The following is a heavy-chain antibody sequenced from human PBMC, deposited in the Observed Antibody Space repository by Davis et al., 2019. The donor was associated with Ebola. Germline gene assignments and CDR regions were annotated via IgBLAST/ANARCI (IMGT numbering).Heavy chain of an antibody. D-gene: IGHD2-2*01. Sequence: ASVKVSCKASGYTFTSYDINWVRQATGQGLEWMGWMNTNSGNTGYAQNFQGRVTMTRNTSISTAYMELSSLRSEDTSVYYCARAVRYPVVVTRSSRKYYFDYWGQGTRVTVSS. J-gene: IGHJ4*02. CDR3: ARAVRYPVVVTRSSRKYYFDY. CDR2: MNTNSGNT. V-gene: IGHV1-8*01. CDR1: GYTFTSYD.